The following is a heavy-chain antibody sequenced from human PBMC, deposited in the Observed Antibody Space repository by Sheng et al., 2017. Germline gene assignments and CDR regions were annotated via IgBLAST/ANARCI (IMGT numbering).Heavy chain of an antibody. CDR1: GGSISSYY. V-gene: IGHV4-59*01. Sequence: QVQLQESGPGLVKPSETLSLTCTVSGGSISSYYWSWIRQPPGKGLEWIGYIYYSGSTNYNPSLKSRVTISVDTSKNQFSLKLSSVTAADTAVYYCARASGVLLSFDIWGQGTMVTVSS. CDR2: IYYSGST. CDR3: ARASGVLLSFDI. D-gene: IGHD3-10*01. J-gene: IGHJ3*02.